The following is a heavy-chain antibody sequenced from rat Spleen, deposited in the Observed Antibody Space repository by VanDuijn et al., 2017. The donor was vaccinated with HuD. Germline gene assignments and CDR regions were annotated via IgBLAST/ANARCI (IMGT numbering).Heavy chain of an antibody. CDR3: TRGTYFRH. Sequence: EVQLVESGGGLVQPGRSLKLSCAASGFTFSDYNMAWVSQAPTKGLEWVASISTGYGNTFYRDSVKGRFTISRDNAKNTLYLQMDSLRSEDTATYYCTRGTYFRHWGQGVMVTVSS. CDR1: GFTFSDYN. V-gene: IGHV5-25*01. CDR2: ISTGYGNT. J-gene: IGHJ2*01. D-gene: IGHD4-6*01.